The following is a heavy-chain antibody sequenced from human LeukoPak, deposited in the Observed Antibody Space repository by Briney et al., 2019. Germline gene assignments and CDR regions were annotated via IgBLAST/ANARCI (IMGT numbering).Heavy chain of an antibody. D-gene: IGHD2-2*01. J-gene: IGHJ4*02. CDR1: GFTFSSYW. CDR2: IKQDGSEK. Sequence: GGSLRLSCAASGFTFSSYWMSWVRQAPGKGLEWVANIKQDGSEKYYVDSVKGRFTISRDNAKNSLYLQMNSLRAEDTAVYYCARFTHAYPDIVVVPAAAPCDYWGQGTLVTVSS. V-gene: IGHV3-7*01. CDR3: ARFTHAYPDIVVVPAAAPCDY.